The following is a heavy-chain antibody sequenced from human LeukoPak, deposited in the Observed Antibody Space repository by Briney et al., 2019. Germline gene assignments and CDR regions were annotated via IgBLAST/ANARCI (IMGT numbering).Heavy chain of an antibody. J-gene: IGHJ5*02. V-gene: IGHV4-34*01. Sequence: SETPSLTCAVYGGSFSGYYWSWIRQPPGKGLEWIGEINHSGSTNYNPSLKSRVTISVDTSKNQFSLKLSSVTAADTAVYYCARGGYYDSSGYYQWNWFDPWGQGTLVTVSS. CDR2: INHSGST. CDR3: ARGGYYDSSGYYQWNWFDP. D-gene: IGHD3-22*01. CDR1: GGSFSGYY.